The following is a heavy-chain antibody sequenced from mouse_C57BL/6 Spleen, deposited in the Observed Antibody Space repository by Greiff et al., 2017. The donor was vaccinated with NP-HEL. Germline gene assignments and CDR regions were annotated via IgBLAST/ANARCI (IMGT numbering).Heavy chain of an antibody. CDR3: ARDLETRGLDY. V-gene: IGHV5-4*01. Sequence: EVQLVESGGGLVKPGGSLKLSCAASGFTFSSYAMSWVRQTPEKRLEWVATISDGGSYTYYPDNVKGRFTISRDNAKNHLYLQMSHLKSEDTAMYYCARDLETRGLDYWVQGTSVTVSS. CDR2: ISDGGSYT. J-gene: IGHJ4*01. CDR1: GFTFSSYA.